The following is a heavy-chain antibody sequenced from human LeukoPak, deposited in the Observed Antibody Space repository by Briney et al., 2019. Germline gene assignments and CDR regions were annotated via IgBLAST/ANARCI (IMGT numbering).Heavy chain of an antibody. J-gene: IGHJ3*02. Sequence: PSETLSLTCTVSGGSISSYYWSWIRQPPGKGLEWIGYIYYSGSTNYNPSLKSRVTISVDTSKNQFSLKLSSVTAADTAVYYCARDRGSYRTGAFDIWRQGTMVTVSS. D-gene: IGHD1-26*01. V-gene: IGHV4-59*01. CDR3: ARDRGSYRTGAFDI. CDR2: IYYSGST. CDR1: GGSISSYY.